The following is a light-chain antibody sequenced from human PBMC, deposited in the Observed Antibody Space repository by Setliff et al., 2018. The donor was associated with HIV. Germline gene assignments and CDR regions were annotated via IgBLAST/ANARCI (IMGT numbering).Light chain of an antibody. V-gene: IGLV2-14*03. Sequence: QSALTQPASVSGSPGQSITISCTGSSSDVGGYDYVSWYQQHPDKAPKLMIFDVTSRPSGVSNRFSGSKSGNTASLTISGLQAEDEAHYYCSSYGSGDTLLFGAGTKGTVL. J-gene: IGLJ2*01. CDR2: DVT. CDR1: SSDVGGYDY. CDR3: SSYGSGDTLL.